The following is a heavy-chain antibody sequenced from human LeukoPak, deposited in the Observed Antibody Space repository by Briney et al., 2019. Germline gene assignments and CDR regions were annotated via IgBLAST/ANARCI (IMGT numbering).Heavy chain of an antibody. CDR2: IYYSGST. CDR1: GGSISSSSYY. J-gene: IGHJ4*02. D-gene: IGHD3-3*01. CDR3: ARHGDFWSGFDY. V-gene: IGHV4-39*01. Sequence: SETLSLTCTVSGGSISSSSYYWGWIRHPPGKGLEWIGSIYYSGSTYYNPSLKSRVTISVDTSKNQFSLKLSSVTAADTAVYYCARHGDFWSGFDYWGQGTLVTVSS.